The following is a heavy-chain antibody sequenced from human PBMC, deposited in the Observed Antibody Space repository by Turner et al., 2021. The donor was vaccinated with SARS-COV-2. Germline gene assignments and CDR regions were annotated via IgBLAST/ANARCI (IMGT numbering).Heavy chain of an antibody. Sequence: EVQLVESGGGLVKPGGSLRLSCAASGFTFSSYSMNWVRQAPGKGLEWVSSISSSSSYIYYADSVKGRCTISRDNAKNSLYLQMSSLRAEDTAVYYCATIPSDQLPEYYGMDVWGQGTTVTVSS. V-gene: IGHV3-21*01. CDR2: ISSSSSYI. D-gene: IGHD2-2*01. J-gene: IGHJ6*02. CDR1: GFTFSSYS. CDR3: ATIPSDQLPEYYGMDV.